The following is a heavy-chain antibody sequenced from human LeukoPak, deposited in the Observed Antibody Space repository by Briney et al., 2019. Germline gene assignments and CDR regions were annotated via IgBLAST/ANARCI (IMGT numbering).Heavy chain of an antibody. CDR1: GGTFSSYA. CDR3: ARTDLHAFDI. J-gene: IGHJ3*02. V-gene: IGHV1-69*13. Sequence: GASVKVSCKASGGTFSSYAISWVRQAPGQGLEWRGGIIPIFGTANYAQKFQGRVTVTADESTSTAYMELSSLRSEDTAVYYCARTDLHAFDIWGQGTMVTVSS. CDR2: IIPIFGTA.